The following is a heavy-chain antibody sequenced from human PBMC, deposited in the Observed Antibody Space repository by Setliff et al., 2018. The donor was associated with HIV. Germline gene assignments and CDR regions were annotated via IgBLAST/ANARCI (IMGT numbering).Heavy chain of an antibody. Sequence: PSETLSLTCTVSGGSITSYYWNWIRQSPGKGLEWIGYIFDSGTTKYNPSVTRRVTISVDASKNQFFLQLISVTAADTAVEYCARQGGYNSPLMVWGQGKLVTVSS. CDR2: IFDSGTT. CDR1: GGSITSYY. V-gene: IGHV4-59*08. J-gene: IGHJ4*02. CDR3: ARQGGYNSPLMV. D-gene: IGHD3-10*01.